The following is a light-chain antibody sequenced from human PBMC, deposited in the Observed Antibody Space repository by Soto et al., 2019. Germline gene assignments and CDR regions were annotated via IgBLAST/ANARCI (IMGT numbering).Light chain of an antibody. J-gene: IGKJ5*01. CDR3: QQLNTYPIT. Sequence: DIQLTQSPSFLSASVGDRVTITCRASQGISSYLAWFQQKPGRAPNLLIYGASTLQTAVPSRFSGSRSGTDFTLTISNLQPEDLATYYCQQLNTYPITFGQGTRLEIK. V-gene: IGKV1-9*01. CDR1: QGISSY. CDR2: GAS.